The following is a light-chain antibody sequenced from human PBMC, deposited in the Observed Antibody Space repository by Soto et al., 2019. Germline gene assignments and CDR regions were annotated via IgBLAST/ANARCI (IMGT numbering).Light chain of an antibody. CDR1: SSNIGYYY. V-gene: IGLV1-51*02. CDR3: GTWDSSLSIFV. CDR2: END. Sequence: SLLSPPPPRSAAPGQKVPMSCSGGSSNIGYYYVSWHQQLPGTAPKLLIYENDKRPSGIPDRFSGSKSGTSATLGITGLQTGDEADYYCGTWDSSLSIFVFGTGTKVTVL. J-gene: IGLJ1*01.